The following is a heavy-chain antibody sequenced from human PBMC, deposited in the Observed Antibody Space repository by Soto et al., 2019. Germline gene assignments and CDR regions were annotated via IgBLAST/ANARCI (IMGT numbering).Heavy chain of an antibody. CDR3: AKDTTQLEALDY. D-gene: IGHD3-3*01. CDR1: GFTFNSYA. J-gene: IGHJ4*02. Sequence: GGSLRLSCAASGFTFNSYAMSWVRQAPGKGLEWASAISGSGGSTYYADSVKGRFTISRDNSKNTLYLQMNSLRAEDTAVYYCAKDTTQLEALDYWGQGTLVTVSS. CDR2: ISGSGGST. V-gene: IGHV3-23*01.